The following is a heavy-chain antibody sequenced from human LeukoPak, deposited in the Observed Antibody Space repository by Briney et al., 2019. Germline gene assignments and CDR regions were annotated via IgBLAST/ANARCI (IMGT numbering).Heavy chain of an antibody. CDR2: ISGSGGST. J-gene: IGHJ3*02. V-gene: IGHV3-23*01. Sequence: GGSLRLSCAASGFTFSTYAMNWVRQAPGKGLEWVSTISGSGGSTYYADSVKGRFTISRDNSKNMLYLQMNSLRAEDTAVHYCARAGRVAALREAFDIWGQGTMVTVSS. D-gene: IGHD6-13*01. CDR3: ARAGRVAALREAFDI. CDR1: GFTFSTYA.